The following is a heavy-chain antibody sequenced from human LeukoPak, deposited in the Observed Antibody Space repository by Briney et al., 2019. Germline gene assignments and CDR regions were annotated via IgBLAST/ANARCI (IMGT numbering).Heavy chain of an antibody. CDR1: GYTFTSYG. CDR2: ISAYTGNT. J-gene: IGHJ4*02. CDR3: ARVTSMAFDY. Sequence: ASVKVSCKASGYTFTSYGISWVGQAPGQGIEWMGWISAYTGNTNYAQKLQGRVTMTTDTSTSTAYMELRSLRSDDTAVYYCARVTSMAFDYWGQGTLVTVSS. V-gene: IGHV1-18*04. D-gene: IGHD5-18*01.